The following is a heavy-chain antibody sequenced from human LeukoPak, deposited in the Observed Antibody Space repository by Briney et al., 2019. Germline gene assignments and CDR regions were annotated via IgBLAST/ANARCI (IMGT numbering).Heavy chain of an antibody. CDR3: ARVLGEDIVLMVYAMRYWFDP. CDR1: GYTFTSYG. CDR2: ISAYNGNT. D-gene: IGHD2-8*01. Sequence: ASVKVSCKASGYTFTSYGISWVRQAPGQGLEWMGWISAYNGNTNYAQKLQGRVTMTTDTSTSTAYMELRSLRSDDTAVYYCARVLGEDIVLMVYAMRYWFDPWGQGTLVTVSS. J-gene: IGHJ5*02. V-gene: IGHV1-18*01.